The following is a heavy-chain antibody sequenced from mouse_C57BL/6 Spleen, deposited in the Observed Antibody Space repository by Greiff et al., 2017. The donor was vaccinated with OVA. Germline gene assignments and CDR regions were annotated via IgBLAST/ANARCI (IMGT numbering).Heavy chain of an antibody. CDR2: IYPGSGST. CDR1: GYTFTSYW. D-gene: IGHD2-1*01. V-gene: IGHV1-55*01. Sequence: QVQLQQPGAELVKPGASVKMSCKASGYTFTSYWITWVKQRPGQGLEWIGDIYPGSGSTNYNEKFKSKATLTVDTSSSTAYMQLSSLTSEDSAVYYCARNYGNPGYAMDDWGQGTSVTVSS. J-gene: IGHJ4*01. CDR3: ARNYGNPGYAMDD.